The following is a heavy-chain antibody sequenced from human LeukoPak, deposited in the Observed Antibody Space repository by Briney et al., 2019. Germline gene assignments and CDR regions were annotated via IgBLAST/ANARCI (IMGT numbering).Heavy chain of an antibody. CDR2: IIPIFGTA. J-gene: IGHJ3*02. CDR3: ARAVRRPLDDAFDI. Sequence: GSSVKVSCKASGGTFGSYAISWVRQAPGQGLEWMGGIIPIFGTANYAQKFQGRVTITADESTSTAYMELSSLRSEDTAVYYCARAVRRPLDDAFDIWGQGTMVTVSS. D-gene: IGHD3-10*01. CDR1: GGTFGSYA. V-gene: IGHV1-69*01.